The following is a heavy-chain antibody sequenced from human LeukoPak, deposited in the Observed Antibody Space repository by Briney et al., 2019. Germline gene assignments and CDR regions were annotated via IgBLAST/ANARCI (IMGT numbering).Heavy chain of an antibody. V-gene: IGHV3-48*03. J-gene: IGHJ5*02. CDR3: ARKRYYSDSSGYYDWFDP. D-gene: IGHD3-22*01. Sequence: GGSLRLSCAASGFTFSTYEMNWVRQAPGKGLEWVSSISRSGTSIYYADSMKGRFSISRDDAKNSLYLQMNSLRAEDTAVYYCARKRYYSDSSGYYDWFDPWGQGTLVTVSS. CDR1: GFTFSTYE. CDR2: ISRSGTSI.